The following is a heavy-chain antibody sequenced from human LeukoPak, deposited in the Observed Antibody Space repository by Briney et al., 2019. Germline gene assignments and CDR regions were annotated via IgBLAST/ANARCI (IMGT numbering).Heavy chain of an antibody. V-gene: IGHV3-23*01. J-gene: IGHJ4*02. CDR3: ASDWLQLWLPFY. CDR2: IGRSGDST. CDR1: GFTFSNYD. D-gene: IGHD3-22*01. Sequence: GGSLRLSCAASGFTFSNYDMNWVRQALGKGLEWVSGIGRSGDSTYHSDSVKGRFTISRDNSKHTLYLQMIGLRAEDTAIYYCASDWLQLWLPFYWGQGTLVTVSS.